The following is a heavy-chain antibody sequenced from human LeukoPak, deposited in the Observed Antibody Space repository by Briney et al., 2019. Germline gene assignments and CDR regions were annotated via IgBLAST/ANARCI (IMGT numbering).Heavy chain of an antibody. D-gene: IGHD3-3*01. Sequence: GGSLRLSCAASGFTFSSYAMSWVRQAPGKGLEWVSAISGSGGSTYYADSVKGRFTISRDNSKNTLYLQMNSLRAEDTAVYYCAKGKVLRFLGWLLGGLNFDYWGQGTLVTVSS. CDR1: GFTFSSYA. CDR2: ISGSGGST. V-gene: IGHV3-23*01. CDR3: AKGKVLRFLGWLLGGLNFDY. J-gene: IGHJ4*02.